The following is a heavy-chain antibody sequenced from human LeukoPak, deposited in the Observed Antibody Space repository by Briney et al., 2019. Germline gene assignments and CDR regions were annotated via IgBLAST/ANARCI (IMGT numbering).Heavy chain of an antibody. CDR2: ISSSGSTT. D-gene: IGHD1-26*01. V-gene: IGHV3-48*03. J-gene: IGHJ4*02. CDR1: GFTFSSYE. Sequence: PGGSLRLSCAASGFTFSSYEMNWVRQAPGKGLEKVSYISSSGSTTYYADSVKGRFTISRDNSRNTLYLQMNSLRAEDTAVYYCANTLVAATRDYWGQGTLVTVSS. CDR3: ANTLVAATRDY.